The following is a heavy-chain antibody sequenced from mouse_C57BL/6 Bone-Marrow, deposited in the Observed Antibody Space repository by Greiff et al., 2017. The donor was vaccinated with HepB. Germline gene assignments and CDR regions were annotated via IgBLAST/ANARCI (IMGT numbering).Heavy chain of an antibody. CDR3: ARQDYYGSSYEYYAMDY. D-gene: IGHD1-1*01. CDR2: ISNLAYSI. Sequence: EVKLMESGGGLVQPGGSLKLSCAASGFTFSDYGMAWVRQAPRKGPEWVAFISNLAYSIYYADTVTGRFTISRENAKNTLYLEMSSLRSEDTAMYYCARQDYYGSSYEYYAMDYWGQGTSVTVSS. V-gene: IGHV5-15*01. J-gene: IGHJ4*01. CDR1: GFTFSDYG.